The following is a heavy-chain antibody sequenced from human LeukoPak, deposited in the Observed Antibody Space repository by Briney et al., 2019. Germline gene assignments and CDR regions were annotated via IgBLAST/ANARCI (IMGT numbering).Heavy chain of an antibody. CDR3: AKVDNLVVVPSAIREDWFDP. CDR2: ISGNGATT. CDR1: GFTFSNYA. J-gene: IGHJ5*02. D-gene: IGHD2-2*01. V-gene: IGHV3-23*01. Sequence: GGSLRLSCAASGFTFSNYAMTGGRQAPGKGLEWGSAISGNGATTRYADSVKGRFTISRDNSENALYLQMNSLRADDTAVYYCAKVDNLVVVPSAIREDWFDPWGQGSLVTVSS.